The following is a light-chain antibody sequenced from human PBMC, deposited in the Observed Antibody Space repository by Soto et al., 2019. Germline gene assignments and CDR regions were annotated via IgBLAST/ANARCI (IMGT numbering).Light chain of an antibody. V-gene: IGLV2-14*02. CDR1: SSDVGSYNL. CDR3: SSYTATNTLVV. CDR2: EGG. Sequence: QSALTQPASVSGSPGQSITISCTGTSSDVGSYNLVSWYQQHPGKAPKLMIYEGGKRPSGVSNRFSGSKSGNTASLTISGLQAEDEAAYYCSSYTATNTLVVFGTGTKLTVL. J-gene: IGLJ1*01.